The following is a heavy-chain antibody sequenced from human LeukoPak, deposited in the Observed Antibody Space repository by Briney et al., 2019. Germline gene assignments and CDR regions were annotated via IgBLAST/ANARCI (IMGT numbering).Heavy chain of an antibody. D-gene: IGHD2-8*01. Sequence: SETLSLTCSVSGDSISDFYWNWIRQSPEKGLEWIGNIHYSGSSVYNPSLRSRVSMSIDRSLKQFFLKLTSVTAADTAVYYCVLAPNSNWFDFWGQEILVTVSS. V-gene: IGHV4-59*08. J-gene: IGHJ4*02. CDR1: GDSISDFY. CDR3: VLAPNSNWFDF. CDR2: IHYSGSS.